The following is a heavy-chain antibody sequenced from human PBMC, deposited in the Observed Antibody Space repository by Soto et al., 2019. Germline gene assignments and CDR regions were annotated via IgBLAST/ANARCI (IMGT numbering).Heavy chain of an antibody. CDR1: GFTFSSYW. D-gene: IGHD3-22*01. J-gene: IGHJ3*02. V-gene: IGHV3-7*05. CDR3: AREKYYYDSSGYYRTNDAFDI. CDR2: IKQDGSEK. Sequence: EVQLVESGGGLVQPGGSLRLSCAASGFTFSSYWMSWVRQAPGKGLEWVANIKQDGSEKYYVDSVKGRFTISRDNAKNSLYLQMNSLRAEDTAVYYCAREKYYYDSSGYYRTNDAFDIWGQGTMVTVSS.